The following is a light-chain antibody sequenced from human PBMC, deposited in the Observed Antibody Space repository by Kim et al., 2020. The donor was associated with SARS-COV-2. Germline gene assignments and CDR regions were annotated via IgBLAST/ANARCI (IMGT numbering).Light chain of an antibody. CDR3: QTWGIGLV. Sequence: QPVLTQSPSASASLGASVKLTCTLSSGHSSYAIAWHQQQPEKGPRYLMKLNSDGSHSKGDGIPDRFSGSSSGAERYLTISSLQSEDEADYYCQTWGIGLVFGGGTQLTVL. J-gene: IGLJ3*02. CDR1: SGHSSYA. CDR2: LNSDGSH. V-gene: IGLV4-69*01.